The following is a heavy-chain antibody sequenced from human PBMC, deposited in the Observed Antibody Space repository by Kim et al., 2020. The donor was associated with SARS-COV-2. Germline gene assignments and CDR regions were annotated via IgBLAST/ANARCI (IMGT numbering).Heavy chain of an antibody. CDR3: ARGAGVDPLVGVMDFDY. CDR1: GFTFGDYD. CDR2: ISCNSGYT. D-gene: IGHD3-16*01. V-gene: IGHV3-11*05. Sequence: GGSLRLSCAASGFTFGDYDMHWVRQAPGKGLEWVSDISCNSGYTNYADSVKGRFTISRDNAKNSLYLQMNSLRAEDTALYYCARGAGVDPLVGVMDFDY. J-gene: IGHJ4*01.